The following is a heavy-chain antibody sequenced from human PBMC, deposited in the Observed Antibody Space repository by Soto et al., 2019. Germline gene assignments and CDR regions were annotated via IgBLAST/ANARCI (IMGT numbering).Heavy chain of an antibody. CDR2: IYYSGST. V-gene: IGHV4-59*12. Sequence: SETLSLTCTVSGGSISGYSWSWIRQPPGKGLEWIGYIYYSGSTNYNPSLKSRVTISVDTSKKQFSLKLISVTAADTAVYYCARDKGYCSSTSCYYGMDVWGQGTTVTVSS. D-gene: IGHD2-2*01. CDR3: ARDKGYCSSTSCYYGMDV. J-gene: IGHJ6*02. CDR1: GGSISGYS.